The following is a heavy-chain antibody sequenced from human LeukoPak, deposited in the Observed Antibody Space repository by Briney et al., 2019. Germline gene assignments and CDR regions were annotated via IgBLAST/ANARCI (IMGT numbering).Heavy chain of an antibody. J-gene: IGHJ4*02. D-gene: IGHD6-19*01. V-gene: IGHV1-18*04. CDR2: ISAYNGNT. CDR1: GYSFTSYG. CDR3: ARGDEAVAGTGDFDY. Sequence: ASVKVSCKASGYSFTSYGISWVREAPGQGLERMGWISAYNGNTNYAQKLQGRVTMTTDTSTSTAYMELRSLRSDDTAVYYCARGDEAVAGTGDFDYWGQGTLVTVSS.